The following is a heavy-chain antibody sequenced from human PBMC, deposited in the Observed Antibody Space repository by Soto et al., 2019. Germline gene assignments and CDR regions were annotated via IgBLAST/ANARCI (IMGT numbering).Heavy chain of an antibody. CDR1: GGTFSSYA. Sequence: SVKVSCKASGGTFSSYAISWVRQAPGQGLEWMGGIIPIFGTANYAQKFQGWVTMTRDTSISTAYMELSRLRSDDTAVYHCARAYSSSDDAFDIWGQGTMVTVSS. D-gene: IGHD6-6*01. V-gene: IGHV1-69*05. J-gene: IGHJ3*02. CDR3: ARAYSSSDDAFDI. CDR2: IIPIFGTA.